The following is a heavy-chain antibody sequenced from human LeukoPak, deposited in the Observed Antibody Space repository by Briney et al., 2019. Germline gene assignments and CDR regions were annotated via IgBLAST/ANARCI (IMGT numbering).Heavy chain of an antibody. CDR2: MNPNSGNT. CDR1: GYSFTSYD. D-gene: IGHD3-3*01. J-gene: IGHJ6*02. Sequence: GASVKVSCKASGYSFTSYDINWVRQATGQGLEWMGWMNPNSGNTGYAQKFQGRVTMTRNTSISTAYMELSSLRSEDTAVYYCARDKPFWSGYRDYYYGMDVWGQGTRVTVSS. CDR3: ARDKPFWSGYRDYYYGMDV. V-gene: IGHV1-8*01.